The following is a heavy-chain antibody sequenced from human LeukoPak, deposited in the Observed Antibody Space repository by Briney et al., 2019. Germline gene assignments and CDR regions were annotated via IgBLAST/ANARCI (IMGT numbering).Heavy chain of an antibody. CDR3: AKDSGSYYYFDY. CDR2: ISGSGGST. V-gene: IGHV3-23*01. CDR1: GFTFSSYA. Sequence: GGSLRLSCAASGFTFSSYAMSWVRQAPGKGLEWVSAISGSGGSTYYADSAKGRFTISRDNSKNTLYLQMNSLRAEDTAVYYCAKDSGSYYYFDYWGQGTLVTVSS. J-gene: IGHJ4*02. D-gene: IGHD1-26*01.